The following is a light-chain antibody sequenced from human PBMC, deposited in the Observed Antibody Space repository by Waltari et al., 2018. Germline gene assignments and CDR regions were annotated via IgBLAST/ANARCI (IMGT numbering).Light chain of an antibody. J-gene: IGKJ3*01. CDR1: QSVTSSF. CDR2: AGS. V-gene: IGKV3-20*01. Sequence: EIVLTQSPGTMSLSPGARVTLYCRASQSVTSSFLVWYQQKPGQAPRLLIYAGSTRATGIPDRFSGSWSGTDFTLTISSLEPEDFAVYYCQHYGTSPPFTFGPGTKVDIK. CDR3: QHYGTSPPFT.